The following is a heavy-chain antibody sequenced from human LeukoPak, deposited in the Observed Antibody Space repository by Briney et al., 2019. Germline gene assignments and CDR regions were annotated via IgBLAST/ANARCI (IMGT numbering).Heavy chain of an antibody. J-gene: IGHJ6*02. CDR1: GFTFSSYA. D-gene: IGHD3-10*01. CDR2: ASGSGGST. Sequence: GGSLRLSCAASGFTFSSYAMSWVRQAHGTGLEWLSAASGSGGSTYYADSVKGRFTISRDNSKNTLYLQMNSLRAEDTAVYYCAKDQVTMVRGVSYYYYYGMDVWGQGTTVTVSS. CDR3: AKDQVTMVRGVSYYYYYGMDV. V-gene: IGHV3-23*01.